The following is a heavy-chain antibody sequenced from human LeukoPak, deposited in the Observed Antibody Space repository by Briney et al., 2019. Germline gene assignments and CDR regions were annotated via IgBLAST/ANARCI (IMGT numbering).Heavy chain of an antibody. CDR3: ARGDFSGIFWGGRAFDI. D-gene: IGHD3-9*01. Sequence: GASVKVSCKASGGTSSSYAISWVRQAPGQGLEWMGGIIPIFGTANYAQKFQGRVTITADESTSTAYMELSSLRSEDTAVYYCARGDFSGIFWGGRAFDIWGQGTMVTVSS. CDR2: IIPIFGTA. J-gene: IGHJ3*02. CDR1: GGTSSSYA. V-gene: IGHV1-69*13.